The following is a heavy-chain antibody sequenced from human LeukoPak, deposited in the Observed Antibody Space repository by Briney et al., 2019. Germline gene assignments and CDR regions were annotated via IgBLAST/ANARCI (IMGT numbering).Heavy chain of an antibody. V-gene: IGHV3-33*01. Sequence: PGGSLRLSCAASGFTFSSYGMHWVRQAPGKGLEWAAVIWYDGSNKYYADSVKGRFTISRDNSKNTLYLQMNSLRAEDTAVYYCAPLAVAGTPRDYWGQGTLVTVSS. CDR3: APLAVAGTPRDY. CDR1: GFTFSSYG. CDR2: IWYDGSNK. J-gene: IGHJ4*02. D-gene: IGHD6-19*01.